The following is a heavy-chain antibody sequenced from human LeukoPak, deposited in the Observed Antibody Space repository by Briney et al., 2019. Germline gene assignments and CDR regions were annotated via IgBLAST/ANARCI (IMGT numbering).Heavy chain of an antibody. CDR2: IYYSGST. CDR3: ASFYDSSGYRVMDY. CDR1: GGSISSGGCY. D-gene: IGHD3-22*01. Sequence: SQTLSLTCTVSGGSISSGGCYWSWIRQHPGKGLEWIGYIYYSGSTYYNPSLKSRVTISVDTSKNQFSLKLSSVTAADTAVYYCASFYDSSGYRVMDYWGQGTLVTVSS. J-gene: IGHJ4*02. V-gene: IGHV4-31*03.